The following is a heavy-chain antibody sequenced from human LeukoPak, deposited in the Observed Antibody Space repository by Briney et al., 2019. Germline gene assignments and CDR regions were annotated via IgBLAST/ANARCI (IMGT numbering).Heavy chain of an antibody. J-gene: IGHJ6*02. V-gene: IGHV1-18*01. D-gene: IGHD6-19*01. Sequence: GASVKVSCMTSGYRFTSFAISWVRQAPGQGLEWMGWISAYNGNTQYEQKFQDRVTMTIDTSTSTVYMELRSLRPDDTAVYYCARLYSGGWPLESMDVWGQGTTITVSS. CDR2: ISAYNGNT. CDR3: ARLYSGGWPLESMDV. CDR1: GYRFTSFA.